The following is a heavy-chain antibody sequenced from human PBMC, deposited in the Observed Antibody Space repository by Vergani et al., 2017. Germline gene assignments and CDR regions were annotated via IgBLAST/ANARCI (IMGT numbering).Heavy chain of an antibody. CDR1: GYTFTDYY. CDR2: INPSGGST. Sequence: VQLVQSGAEVKKPGATVKISCKVSGYTFTDYYMHWVRQAPGQGLEWMGIINPSGGSTSYAQKFQGRVTMTRDTSTSTVYMELSSLRSEDTAVYYCARGLYCSGGSCYFAYYYYGMDVWGQGTTVTVSS. V-gene: IGHV1-46*01. CDR3: ARGLYCSGGSCYFAYYYYGMDV. D-gene: IGHD2-15*01. J-gene: IGHJ6*02.